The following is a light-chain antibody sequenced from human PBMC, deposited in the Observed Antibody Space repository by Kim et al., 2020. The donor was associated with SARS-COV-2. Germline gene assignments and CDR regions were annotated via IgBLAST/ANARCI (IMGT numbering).Light chain of an antibody. CDR1: TLTGHH. Sequence: ALGLTVTITCRGDTLTGHHTAWYQQKPQQAPVLLIYAKNSRPSGIPDRFSGSSSGDTASLTITGAQAEDEADYYCNSRDIRGDHWVFGGGTKLTVL. V-gene: IGLV3-19*01. CDR3: NSRDIRGDHWV. CDR2: AKN. J-gene: IGLJ3*02.